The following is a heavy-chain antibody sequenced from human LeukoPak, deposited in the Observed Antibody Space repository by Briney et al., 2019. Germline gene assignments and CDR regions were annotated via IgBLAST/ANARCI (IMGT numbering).Heavy chain of an antibody. D-gene: IGHD6-19*01. CDR2: ISSSGSTI. J-gene: IGHJ3*02. Sequence: GGSLRLSCAASGFTFSDYYMSWIRQAPGKRLEWVSYISSSGSTIYYADSVKGRFTISRDNAKNSLYLQMNSLRADDTAVYYCARADRYSSGWRSYAFDIWGQGTMVTVSS. CDR3: ARADRYSSGWRSYAFDI. CDR1: GFTFSDYY. V-gene: IGHV3-11*04.